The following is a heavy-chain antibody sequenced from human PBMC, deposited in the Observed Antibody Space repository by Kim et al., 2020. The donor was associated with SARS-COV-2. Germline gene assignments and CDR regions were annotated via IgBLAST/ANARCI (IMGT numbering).Heavy chain of an antibody. CDR2: INPNRGDI. CDR1: GYTFIGYY. V-gene: IGHV1-2*02. D-gene: IGHD2-2*01. Sequence: ASVKVSCKASGYTFIGYYIHWVRQAPGQGLDWMGWINPNRGDINYARKFQGRVTMTRDVSITTAYMELIRLTSDDTAVYYCARLHPDCTSSSCYDWGQGTLVTVSS. CDR3: ARLHPDCTSSSCYD. J-gene: IGHJ4*02.